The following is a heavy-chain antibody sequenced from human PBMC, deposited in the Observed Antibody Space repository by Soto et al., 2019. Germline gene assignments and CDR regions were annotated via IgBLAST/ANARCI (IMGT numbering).Heavy chain of an antibody. D-gene: IGHD3-3*01. Sequence: QVTLKESGPVLVQPTETLTLTCTVSGFSLRNARMGVSWIRQPPGKALEWLAHIFSNDEKSYSTSLKSRLTIFKDTSKSQVVLIMTNMDPVDTATYYCARGDFWSGYPPYYYGMDVWGQGTTVTVSS. V-gene: IGHV2-26*01. J-gene: IGHJ6*02. CDR1: GFSLRNARMG. CDR2: IFSNDEK. CDR3: ARGDFWSGYPPYYYGMDV.